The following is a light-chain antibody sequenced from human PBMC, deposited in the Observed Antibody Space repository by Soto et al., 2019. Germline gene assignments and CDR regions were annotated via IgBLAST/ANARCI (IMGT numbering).Light chain of an antibody. CDR1: QTISSW. Sequence: DIQMTQSPSTLSGSVGDRVTITCRASQTISSWLAWYQQKPGKAPKLLIYKASTLKSGVPLRFSGSGSGTEFTLTISSLQPDDFATYYCQQLNSYPRTFGQGTKVDIK. CDR3: QQLNSYPRT. CDR2: KAS. V-gene: IGKV1-5*03. J-gene: IGKJ1*01.